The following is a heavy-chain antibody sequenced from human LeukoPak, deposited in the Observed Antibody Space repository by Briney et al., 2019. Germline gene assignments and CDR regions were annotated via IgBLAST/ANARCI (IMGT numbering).Heavy chain of an antibody. D-gene: IGHD3-16*01. CDR2: INPSSGGT. CDR3: ARVIAYDYVWGSYFRTPMGFDP. CDR1: GYTFTGYY. J-gene: IGHJ5*02. Sequence: ASVKVSCKASGYTFTGYYMHWVRQAPGQGLEWMGWINPSSGGTNYAQKFQGRVTMTRDTSISTAYMELSRLRSDDTAVYYCARVIAYDYVWGSYFRTPMGFDPWGQGTLVTVSS. V-gene: IGHV1-2*02.